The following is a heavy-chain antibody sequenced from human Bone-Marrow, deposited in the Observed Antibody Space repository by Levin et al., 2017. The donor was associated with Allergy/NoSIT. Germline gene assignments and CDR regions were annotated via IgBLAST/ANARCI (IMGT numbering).Heavy chain of an antibody. V-gene: IGHV3-33*01. J-gene: IGHJ4*02. CDR3: ARGGGVGCSGGSCYSGRRLIDY. CDR1: GFTFSSYG. CDR2: IWYDGSNK. Sequence: GGSLRLSCAASGFTFSSYGMHWVRQAPGKGLEWVAVIWYDGSNKYYADSVKGRFTISRDNSKNTLYLQMNSLRAEDTAVYYCARGGGVGCSGGSCYSGRRLIDYWGQGTLVTVSS. D-gene: IGHD2-15*01.